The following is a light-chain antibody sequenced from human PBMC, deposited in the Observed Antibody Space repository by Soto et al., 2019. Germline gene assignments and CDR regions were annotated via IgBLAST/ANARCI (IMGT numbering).Light chain of an antibody. CDR3: QQRSNWPLS. CDR2: DAS. J-gene: IGKJ4*01. V-gene: IGKV3-11*01. Sequence: EIVLTQSPATLSLSPGERATLSCRASQSVSSLLAWYQQKSGQPPRLLISDASNRSTGVPARFSGSGSGTDFTLIISSLKPEDFVVYYCQQRSNWPLSFGGGTKVEI. CDR1: QSVSSL.